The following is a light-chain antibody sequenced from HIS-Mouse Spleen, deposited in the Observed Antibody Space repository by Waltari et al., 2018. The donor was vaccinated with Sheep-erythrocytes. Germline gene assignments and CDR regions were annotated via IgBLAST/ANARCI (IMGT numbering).Light chain of an antibody. CDR2: DAS. CDR1: QSVSSY. J-gene: IGKJ2*01. CDR3: QQRSNWYT. Sequence: EIVLTQSPATLSLYPGERAPLSCRASQSVSSYLAWYQQKPGQAPRLLIYDASNSATGIPARFSGSGSGTDFTLTISSLEPEDFAVYYCQQRSNWYTFGQGTKLEIK. V-gene: IGKV3-11*01.